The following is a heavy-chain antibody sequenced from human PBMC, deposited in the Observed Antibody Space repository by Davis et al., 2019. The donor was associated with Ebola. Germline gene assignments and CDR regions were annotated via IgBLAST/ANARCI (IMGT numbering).Heavy chain of an antibody. CDR3: ARGRSKLVLRYFDWLRWFDP. J-gene: IGHJ5*02. CDR1: GGSISSYY. D-gene: IGHD3-9*01. V-gene: IGHV4-59*12. CDR2: IYYSGST. Sequence: SETLSLTCTVSGGSISSYYWSWIRQPPGKGLEWIGYIYYSGSTNYNPSLKSRVTISVDTSKNQFSLKLSSVTAADTAVYYCARGRSKLVLRYFDWLRWFDPWGQGTLVTVSS.